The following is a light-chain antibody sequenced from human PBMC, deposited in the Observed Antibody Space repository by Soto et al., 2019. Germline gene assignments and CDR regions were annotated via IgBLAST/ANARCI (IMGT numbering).Light chain of an antibody. V-gene: IGLV2-14*01. Sequence: QSVLTQPASVSGSPGQSITISCTGTSSDVGGYNYVSWYQQHPGKAPKLMIYDVSTRPSGVSNRVSGSKSGNTASLTISGLQAEDEADYYCSSYTTSSTSHVVFGGGTKLTVL. CDR1: SSDVGGYNY. CDR3: SSYTTSSTSHVV. J-gene: IGLJ2*01. CDR2: DVS.